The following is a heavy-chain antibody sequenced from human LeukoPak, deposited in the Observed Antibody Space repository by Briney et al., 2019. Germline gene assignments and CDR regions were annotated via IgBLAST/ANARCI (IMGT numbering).Heavy chain of an antibody. J-gene: IGHJ4*02. D-gene: IGHD5-12*01. CDR3: VRALYSGYGGY. V-gene: IGHV1-8*01. Sequence: ASVRVSCTASGYTFTSYDIYWVRQATGQGLEWMGWMNPNSGNTGYAQKFQGRVTMTSNTSISTAYMELSSLRSEDTAVYYCVRALYSGYGGYWGQGTLGTVSS. CDR1: GYTFTSYD. CDR2: MNPNSGNT.